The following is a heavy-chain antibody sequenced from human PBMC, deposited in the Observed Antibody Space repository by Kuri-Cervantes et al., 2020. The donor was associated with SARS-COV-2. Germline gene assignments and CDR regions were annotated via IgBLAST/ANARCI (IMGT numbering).Heavy chain of an antibody. D-gene: IGHD3-10*01. Sequence: ASVKVSCKASGYTFTDYYIHWVRQAPGQGLEWMGWVNPKTGGTKYAQKLQGRLTMTRDTSISTAYMELSRLRSDDTAVYYCARGSIFSDTGGWYFDYWGQGTLVTVSS. CDR3: ARGSIFSDTGGWYFDY. CDR2: VNPKTGGT. J-gene: IGHJ4*02. CDR1: GYTFTDYY. V-gene: IGHV1-2*02.